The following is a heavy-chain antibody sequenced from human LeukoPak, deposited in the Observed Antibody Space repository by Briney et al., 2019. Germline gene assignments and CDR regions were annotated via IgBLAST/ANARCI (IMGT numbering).Heavy chain of an antibody. V-gene: IGHV4-59*01. D-gene: IGHD6-19*01. Sequence: SETLSLTCIVSGASISGYYWSWIRQPPGKGLEWIGYIYYSGTTDYNPSLKSRVTISVDMSKKEFSLKLSSVTAADTAVYYCARGGGVRFGSGWRPGAWFDPWGQGTLVIVSS. CDR1: GASISGYY. CDR3: ARGGGVRFGSGWRPGAWFDP. J-gene: IGHJ5*02. CDR2: IYYSGTT.